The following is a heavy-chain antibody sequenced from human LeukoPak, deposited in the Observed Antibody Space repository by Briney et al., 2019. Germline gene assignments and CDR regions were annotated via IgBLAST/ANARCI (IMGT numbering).Heavy chain of an antibody. CDR2: ISSSSSTI. J-gene: IGHJ4*02. V-gene: IGHV3-48*04. D-gene: IGHD3-10*01. CDR3: ARAPYGSGSNYYFDY. Sequence: GGSLRLSCAASGFTFSSYSMNWVRQAPGKGLEWVSYISSSSSTIYYADSVKGRFTISRDNAKTSLYLQMNSLRAEDTAIYYCARAPYGSGSNYYFDYWGQGNLVTVSS. CDR1: GFTFSSYS.